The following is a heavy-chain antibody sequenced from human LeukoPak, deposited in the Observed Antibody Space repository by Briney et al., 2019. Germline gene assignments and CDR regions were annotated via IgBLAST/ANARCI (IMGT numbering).Heavy chain of an antibody. CDR2: IYSGGST. Sequence: GSLRLSCAASGFTVSSNYMSWVRQAPGKGLEWVSVIYSGGSTYYADSVKGRFTISRDNSKNTLYLQMNSLRAEDTAVYYCARDWAAAGTGAFDIWGQGTMVTVSS. D-gene: IGHD6-13*01. CDR1: GFTVSSNY. CDR3: ARDWAAAGTGAFDI. V-gene: IGHV3-53*01. J-gene: IGHJ3*02.